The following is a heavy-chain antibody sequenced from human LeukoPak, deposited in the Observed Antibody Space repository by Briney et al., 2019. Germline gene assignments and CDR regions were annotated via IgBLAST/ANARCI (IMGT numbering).Heavy chain of an antibody. CDR2: INAGNGNT. J-gene: IGHJ4*02. Sequence: ASVKVSCKASGYTFTSYAMHWVRQAPGQRLEWMGWINAGNGNTKYSQKFQGRVTITRDTSASTAYMELSSLRSEDTAVYYRARTHYYDSATSRGFFDYWGQGTLVTVSS. V-gene: IGHV1-3*01. D-gene: IGHD3-22*01. CDR1: GYTFTSYA. CDR3: ARTHYYDSATSRGFFDY.